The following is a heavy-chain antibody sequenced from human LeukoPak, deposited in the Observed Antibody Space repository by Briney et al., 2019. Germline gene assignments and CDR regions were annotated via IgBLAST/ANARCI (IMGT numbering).Heavy chain of an antibody. CDR2: IYPGDSDT. Sequence: GESLKISCELSGYSFTTYWIGWVRQMPGKGLEWMGIIYPGDSDTRYSPSFQGQVTISADKSISTAYLQWSSLKASDTAMYYCARPGGSTSDAFDIWGQGTMVTVSS. D-gene: IGHD1-26*01. V-gene: IGHV5-51*01. J-gene: IGHJ3*02. CDR1: GYSFTTYW. CDR3: ARPGGSTSDAFDI.